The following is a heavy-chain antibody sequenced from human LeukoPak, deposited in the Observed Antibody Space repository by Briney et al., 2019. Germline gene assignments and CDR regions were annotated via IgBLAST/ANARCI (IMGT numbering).Heavy chain of an antibody. V-gene: IGHV4-4*09. CDR2: IYTSGST. CDR1: GGSISSYY. Sequence: PSETLSLTCTVSGGSISSYYWSWIRQPPGKGLEWIGYIYTSGSTNYNPSLKSRVTISVDTSKNQFSLKLSSVTAADTAVYYCARVSALGYYYGSGSSEHWGQGTLVTVSS. D-gene: IGHD3-10*01. J-gene: IGHJ4*02. CDR3: ARVSALGYYYGSGSSEH.